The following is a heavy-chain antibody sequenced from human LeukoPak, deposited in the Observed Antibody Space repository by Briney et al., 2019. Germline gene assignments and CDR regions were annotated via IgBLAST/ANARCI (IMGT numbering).Heavy chain of an antibody. Sequence: ASVKASCKVSGYTLTELSMHWVRQAPGKGLEWMGGFDPEDGETIYAQKFQGRVTMTEDTSTDTAYMELTSLRSEDTAVYYCATAIVVVVASTAAFDIWGQGTMVTVSS. CDR3: ATAIVVVVASTAAFDI. D-gene: IGHD2-15*01. V-gene: IGHV1-24*01. J-gene: IGHJ3*02. CDR2: FDPEDGET. CDR1: GYTLTELS.